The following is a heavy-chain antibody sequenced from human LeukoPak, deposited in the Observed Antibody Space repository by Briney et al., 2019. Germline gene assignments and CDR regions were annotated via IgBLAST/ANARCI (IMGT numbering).Heavy chain of an antibody. CDR3: ASSLRDAFDI. D-gene: IGHD3-16*02. V-gene: IGHV3-66*01. J-gene: IGHJ3*02. CDR2: IYSGGST. Sequence: GGSLRLSCAASGFTVSSNYMSWVRQAPGKGLEWVSVIYSGGSTYYADSVKGRFTISRDNSKNTLYLQMNSLRAEDTAVYSCASSLRDAFDIWGQGTMVTVSS. CDR1: GFTVSSNY.